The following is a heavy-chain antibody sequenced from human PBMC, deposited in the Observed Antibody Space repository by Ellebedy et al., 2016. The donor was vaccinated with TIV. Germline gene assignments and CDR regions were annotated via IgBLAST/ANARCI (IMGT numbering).Heavy chain of an antibody. D-gene: IGHD2-2*01. CDR3: ARGYCSSTSCHFDY. Sequence: SETLSLXXAVYGGSFSGYYWSWIRQPPGKGLEWIGEINHSGSTNYNPSLKSRVTISVDTSKNQFSLKLSSVTAADTAVYYCARGYCSSTSCHFDYWGQGTLVTVSS. V-gene: IGHV4-34*01. CDR1: GGSFSGYY. J-gene: IGHJ4*02. CDR2: INHSGST.